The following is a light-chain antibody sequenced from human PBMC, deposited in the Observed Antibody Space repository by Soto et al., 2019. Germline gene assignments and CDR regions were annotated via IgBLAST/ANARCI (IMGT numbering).Light chain of an antibody. CDR3: QQYGSSPWT. CDR2: GAS. CDR1: QSVSSSY. Sequence: EIVLTQSPGTLSLSPGERATLSCRASQSVSSSYLAWYPQKPGQTPRLLIYGASSRATGIPDRFSGSGSGTDFTLTISTLEPEDFAVYYFQQYGSSPWTFGQGTEVDIK. V-gene: IGKV3-20*01. J-gene: IGKJ1*01.